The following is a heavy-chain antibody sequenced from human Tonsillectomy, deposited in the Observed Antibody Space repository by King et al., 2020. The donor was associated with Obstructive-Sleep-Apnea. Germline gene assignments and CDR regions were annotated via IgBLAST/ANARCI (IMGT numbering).Heavy chain of an antibody. CDR2: ISGSGGST. D-gene: IGHD6-19*01. J-gene: IGHJ4*02. V-gene: IGHV3-23*04. CDR1: GLTFSSYA. Sequence: VQLVESGGGLVQPGGSLRLSCAASGLTFSSYAMSWVRQAPGKGLEWVSAISGSGGSTYYADSVKGRFTISRDNSKNTLYLQMNSLRAEDTAVYYCAKDPERYSSGSLAPDYFDYWGQGTLVTVSS. CDR3: AKDPERYSSGSLAPDYFDY.